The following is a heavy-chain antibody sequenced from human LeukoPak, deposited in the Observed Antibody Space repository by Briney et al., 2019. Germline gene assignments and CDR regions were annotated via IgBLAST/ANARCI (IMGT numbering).Heavy chain of an antibody. CDR2: ISGDGGST. CDR3: AKDLYLSGRSVYYAMDV. V-gene: IGHV3-43*02. CDR1: GFTFDDYA. D-gene: IGHD3-10*01. Sequence: PGGSLRLSCAASGFTFDDYAMHWVRQAPGKGLEWVSLISGDGGSTSYSDSVKGRFTISRDNSKNSLYLQMSSLRTEDTALYYCAKDLYLSGRSVYYAMDVWGQGTTVTVSS. J-gene: IGHJ6*02.